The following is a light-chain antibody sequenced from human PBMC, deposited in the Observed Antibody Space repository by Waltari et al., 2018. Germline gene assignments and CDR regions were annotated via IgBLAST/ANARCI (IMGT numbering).Light chain of an antibody. CDR2: GTF. V-gene: IGKV3-20*01. Sequence: IVLTQSPGTLSLSPGERATLPCRASQSVDTQYLAWYQQRPGQAPRLLRYGTFNRATGIPDRFSGSGSGTDFTLRITRLEPEDSAIYYCQQYSSASLTFGGGTKMEI. CDR1: QSVDTQY. J-gene: IGKJ4*01. CDR3: QQYSSASLT.